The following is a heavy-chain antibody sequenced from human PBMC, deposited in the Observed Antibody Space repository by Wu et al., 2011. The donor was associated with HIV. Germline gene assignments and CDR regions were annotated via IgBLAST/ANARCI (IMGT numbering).Heavy chain of an antibody. J-gene: IGHJ6*02. CDR1: GGSFNNYA. CDR3: ARGTIVGATGDYYYGMDV. Sequence: VRVSCKTSGGSFNNYAINWMRQAPGQVLEWMGRIIPIFGTANYAQKFQGRVTITADKSTSTAYMELSSLRSEDTAVYYCARGTIVGATGDYYYGMDVWGQGTTVTVSS. CDR2: IIPIFGTA. D-gene: IGHD1-26*01. V-gene: IGHV1-69*06.